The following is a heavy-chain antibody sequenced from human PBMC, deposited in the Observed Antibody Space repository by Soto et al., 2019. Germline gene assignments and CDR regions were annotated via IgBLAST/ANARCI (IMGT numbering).Heavy chain of an antibody. CDR3: VKDINQWLVGAFDI. Sequence: GGSLRLSCSASGFTFSSYAMHWVHQAPGKGLEYVSAISSNGGSTYYADSVKGRFTISRDNSKNTLYLQMSSLRAEDTAVYYCVKDINQWLVGAFDIWGQGTMVTVSS. CDR1: GFTFSSYA. D-gene: IGHD6-19*01. V-gene: IGHV3-64D*09. J-gene: IGHJ3*02. CDR2: ISSNGGST.